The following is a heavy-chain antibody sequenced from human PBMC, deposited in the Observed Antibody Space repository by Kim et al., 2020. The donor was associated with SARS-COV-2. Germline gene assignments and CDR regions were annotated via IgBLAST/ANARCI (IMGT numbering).Heavy chain of an antibody. CDR1: GGTFSSYA. Sequence: SVKVSCKASGGTFSSYAISWVRQAPGQGLEWMGGIIPIFGTANYAQKFQGRVTITADESTSTAYMELSSLRSEDTAVYYCARDPYYYDSSANPHPDPYFDYWGQGTLVTVSS. D-gene: IGHD3-22*01. CDR2: IIPIFGTA. CDR3: ARDPYYYDSSANPHPDPYFDY. V-gene: IGHV1-69*13. J-gene: IGHJ4*02.